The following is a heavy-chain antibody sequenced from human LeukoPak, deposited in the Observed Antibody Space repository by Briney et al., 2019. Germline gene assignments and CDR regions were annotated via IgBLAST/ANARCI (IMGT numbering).Heavy chain of an antibody. CDR3: AKDWQVGYGSSWCYYFDY. D-gene: IGHD6-13*01. Sequence: PGGSLRLSCAVSGFTFNNYAMSWVRQAPGKGLDWVSSISDTGVGTYYADSVKGRFTISRDNSKDTLYLQMHSLRAEDTAIYYCAKDWQVGYGSSWCYYFDYWGQGTPVIVSS. CDR1: GFTFNNYA. J-gene: IGHJ4*02. V-gene: IGHV3-23*01. CDR2: ISDTGVGT.